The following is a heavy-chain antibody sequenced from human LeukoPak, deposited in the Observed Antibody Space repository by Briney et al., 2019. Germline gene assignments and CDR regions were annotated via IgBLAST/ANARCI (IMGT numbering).Heavy chain of an antibody. CDR3: VSSRPSDEGFDY. CDR1: GFTFSIYD. D-gene: IGHD2-21*02. CDR2: IGTAGDT. V-gene: IGHV3-13*01. J-gene: IGHJ4*02. Sequence: GGSLRLSCVASGFTFSIYDMHWVRQAAGEGLEWVSGIGTAGDTYYPGSVKGRFTISRDNAKNSVYLQMNSLRAGDTAVYYCVSSRPSDEGFDYWGQGTLVTVSS.